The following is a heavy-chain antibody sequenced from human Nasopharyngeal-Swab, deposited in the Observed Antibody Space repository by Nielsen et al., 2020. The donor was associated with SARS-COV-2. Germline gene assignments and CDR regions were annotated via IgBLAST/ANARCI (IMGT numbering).Heavy chain of an antibody. CDR1: GGSISSSNW. Sequence: SETLSLTCAVSGGSISSSNWWSWIRQPAGKGLEWIGRIYTSGSTNYNPSLKSRVTISVDTSKNQFSLKLSSVTAADTAVYYCARGLVGDFDLWGRGTLVTVSS. CDR3: ARGLVGDFDL. J-gene: IGHJ2*01. CDR2: IYTSGST. D-gene: IGHD6-6*01. V-gene: IGHV4-61*02.